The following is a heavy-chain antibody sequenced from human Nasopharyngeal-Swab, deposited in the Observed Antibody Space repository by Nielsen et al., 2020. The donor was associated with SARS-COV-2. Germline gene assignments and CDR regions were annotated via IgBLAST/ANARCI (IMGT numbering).Heavy chain of an antibody. CDR3: ASGGSDFWEGYFDN. J-gene: IGHJ4*02. CDR2: INPTGDTT. Sequence: SVHVSCKASRYTFTNSHMHWVRQAPGQGLEWMGMINPTGDTTSDAQNFEGRLSVTRDTSTGTVYMELSSLRSEDTAVYYCASGGSDFWEGYFDNWGQGTLVTVSS. V-gene: IGHV1-46*01. D-gene: IGHD3/OR15-3a*01. CDR1: RYTFTNSH.